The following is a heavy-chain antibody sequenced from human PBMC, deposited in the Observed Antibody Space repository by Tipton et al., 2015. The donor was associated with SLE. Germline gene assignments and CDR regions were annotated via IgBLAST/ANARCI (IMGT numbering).Heavy chain of an antibody. J-gene: IGHJ4*02. CDR2: ISAYNGNT. CDR1: GYTFTGYY. Sequence: QSGPEVKKPGASVKVSCKASGYTFTGYYMHWVRQAPGQGLEWMGWISAYNGNTKYAQKLQGRVTMTTDTSTSTAYMELRSLRSDDTTVYYCVLSSVAATQAYWGQGTLVTVSS. V-gene: IGHV1-18*04. D-gene: IGHD6-13*01. CDR3: VLSSVAATQAY.